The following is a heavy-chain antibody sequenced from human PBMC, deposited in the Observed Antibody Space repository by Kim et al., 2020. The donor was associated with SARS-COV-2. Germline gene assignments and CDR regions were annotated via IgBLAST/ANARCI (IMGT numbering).Heavy chain of an antibody. D-gene: IGHD1-1*01. CDR1: DGSISSPNW. V-gene: IGHV4-4*02. CDR3: ASASGVQLERRTLDF. CDR2: IFHDGST. Sequence: SETLSLTCVVSDGSISSPNWWTWARQPPGKWLQWIGAIFHDGSTNYNPSLKSRITISLDKNKSEFSLKLTSVTAADTAIYFCASASGVQLERRTLDFWGRGTLVTVSS. J-gene: IGHJ4*02.